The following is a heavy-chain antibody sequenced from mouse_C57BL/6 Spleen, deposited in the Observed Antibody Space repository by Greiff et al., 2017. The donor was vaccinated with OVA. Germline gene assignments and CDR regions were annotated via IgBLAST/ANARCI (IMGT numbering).Heavy chain of an antibody. CDR3: ARPGYVDYYAMDY. V-gene: IGHV5-17*01. D-gene: IGHD2-10*02. Sequence: DVKLVESGGGLVKPGGSLKLSCAASGFTFSDYGMHWVRQAPEKGLEWVAYISSGSSTIYYADTVKGRFTISRDNAKNTLFLQMTSLRSEDTAMYYCARPGYVDYYAMDYWGQGTSVTVSS. CDR1: GFTFSDYG. CDR2: ISSGSSTI. J-gene: IGHJ4*01.